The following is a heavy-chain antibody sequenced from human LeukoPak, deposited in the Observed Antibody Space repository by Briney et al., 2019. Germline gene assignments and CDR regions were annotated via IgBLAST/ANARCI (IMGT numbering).Heavy chain of an antibody. D-gene: IGHD1-14*01. Sequence: PGGSLRLSCAASRFTLSSYWMHWVRQAPGKGLVWVSRINTDGSSTNYADSVKGRFTISRDNAMNTLYLQMNNLRAEDTAAYYCASRTGVYWGQGTLVSVSS. CDR1: RFTLSSYW. V-gene: IGHV3-74*01. CDR3: ASRTGVY. CDR2: INTDGSST. J-gene: IGHJ4*02.